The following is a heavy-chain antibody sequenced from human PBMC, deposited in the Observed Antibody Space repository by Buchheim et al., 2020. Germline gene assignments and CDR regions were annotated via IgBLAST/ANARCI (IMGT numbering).Heavy chain of an antibody. CDR3: ARAFFYADSSMDV. CDR2: ISSGSSTI. J-gene: IGHJ6*02. V-gene: IGHV3-48*02. CDR1: GFSFNIHN. Sequence: EVQLVESGGGLVQPGGSVRLSCAASGFSFNIHNLNWVRQAPGKGLEWVSYISSGSSTIYYADSVKGRFTISRDNAKTSFYLQMNSLRDEDTAVYYCARAFFYADSSMDVWGQGTT. D-gene: IGHD3-16*01.